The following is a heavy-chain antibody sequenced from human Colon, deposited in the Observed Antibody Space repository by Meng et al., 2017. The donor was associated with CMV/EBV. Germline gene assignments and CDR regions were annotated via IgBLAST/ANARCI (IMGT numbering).Heavy chain of an antibody. CDR3: ARVEGSVTSPLDY. CDR1: GFTFASHT. J-gene: IGHJ4*02. Sequence: GESLKTLRAASGFTFASHTMTRVRQAPGKGLEWVSSISSRKSHIYYADSVKGRFTISRDDSQNSLSLQMNSLRAEDSAVYYCARVEGSVTSPLDYWGQGTLVTVSS. D-gene: IGHD4-17*01. CDR2: ISSRKSHI. V-gene: IGHV3-21*01.